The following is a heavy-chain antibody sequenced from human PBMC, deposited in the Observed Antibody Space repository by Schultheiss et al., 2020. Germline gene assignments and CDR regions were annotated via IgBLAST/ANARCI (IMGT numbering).Heavy chain of an antibody. Sequence: SETLSLTCTVSGGSISSGGYYWSWIRQPPGKGLEWIGYIYYSGSTNYNPSLKSRVTISVDKSKNQFSLKLSSVTAADTAVYYCARSTAMGYFNWGQGTLVTVSS. J-gene: IGHJ4*02. CDR2: IYYSGST. CDR3: ARSTAMGYFN. D-gene: IGHD5-18*01. CDR1: GGSISSGGYY. V-gene: IGHV4-61*05.